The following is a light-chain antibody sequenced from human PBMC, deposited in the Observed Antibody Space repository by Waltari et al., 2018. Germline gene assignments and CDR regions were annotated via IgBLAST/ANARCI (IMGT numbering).Light chain of an antibody. CDR2: DAS. Sequence: EIVLTQSPATLSLSPGERATLSCRASQSVSSYLAWYQQEPGQAPRLLIYDASNRATGIPSRFSVSVSGTDFTLTISSLEPEDFAVYYCQQRSNWPLLTCVGGTNVEIK. V-gene: IGKV3-11*01. J-gene: IGKJ4*01. CDR3: QQRSNWPLLT. CDR1: QSVSSY.